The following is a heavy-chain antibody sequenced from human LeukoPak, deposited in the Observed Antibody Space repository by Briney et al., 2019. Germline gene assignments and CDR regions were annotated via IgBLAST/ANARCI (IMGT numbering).Heavy chain of an antibody. D-gene: IGHD1-26*01. J-gene: IGHJ4*02. Sequence: GRSLRLSCAASGFTFSSYAMSWVRQAPGKGLEWVSAISGSGGSTYYADSVKGRFTISRDNSKNTLCLQMNSLRAEDTAVYYCAKDRAVGAARRSFDYWGQGTLVTVSS. CDR3: AKDRAVGAARRSFDY. CDR2: ISGSGGST. CDR1: GFTFSSYA. V-gene: IGHV3-23*01.